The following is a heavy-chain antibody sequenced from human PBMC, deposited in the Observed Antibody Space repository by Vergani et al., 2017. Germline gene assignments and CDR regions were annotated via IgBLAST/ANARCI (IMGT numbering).Heavy chain of an antibody. J-gene: IGHJ4*02. Sequence: QMQLVQSGPEVKKPGTSVKVSCKASGFTFTSSAVQWVRQARGQRLEWIGWIVVGSGNTNYAQKFQERVTIARDMSTSTAYMELSSLRSEDTAVYYCAAEGEDMTTGHFDYWGQGTLVTVSS. D-gene: IGHD2-15*01. CDR3: AAEGEDMTTGHFDY. V-gene: IGHV1-58*01. CDR1: GFTFTSSA. CDR2: IVVGSGNT.